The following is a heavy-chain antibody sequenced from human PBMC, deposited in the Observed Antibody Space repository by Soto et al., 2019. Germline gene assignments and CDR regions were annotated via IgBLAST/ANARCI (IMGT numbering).Heavy chain of an antibody. CDR2: TSADDSTK. CDR3: SREVVLFDWYFGN. CDR1: GFIFRSLS. J-gene: IGHJ4*01. D-gene: IGHD3-9*01. Sequence: QVQLRESGGVVVQPGGSLTLSSVTSGFIFRSLSIHWFRQAPGQGLEWVAVTSADDSTKQYAQSVKVRFIVSIDNFSNLIYLQMNSLRPEDTAVYLCSREVVLFDWYFGNWGQGIPVILSS. V-gene: IGHV3-30-3*01.